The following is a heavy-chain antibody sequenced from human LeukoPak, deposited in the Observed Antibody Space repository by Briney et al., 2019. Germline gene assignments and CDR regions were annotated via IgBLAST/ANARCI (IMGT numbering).Heavy chain of an antibody. V-gene: IGHV3-7*01. J-gene: IGHJ4*02. CDR3: AREDYDSSGYDY. CDR2: IKQDGSEK. CDR1: GFTFSDYW. D-gene: IGHD3-22*01. Sequence: GGSLRLSCAASGFTFSDYWMSWVRQTPGKGLEWVANIKQDGSEKYYVDSVKGRFTISRDNAKNSLYLQMNSLRAEDTAVYYCAREDYDSSGYDYWGQGTLVTVSS.